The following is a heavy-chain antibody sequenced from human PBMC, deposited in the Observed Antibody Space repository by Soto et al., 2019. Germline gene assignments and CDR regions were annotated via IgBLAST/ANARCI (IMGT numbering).Heavy chain of an antibody. J-gene: IGHJ3*02. Sequence: QVQLQESGPGLVKPSQTLSLTCTVSGGSISSGGYYWSWIRQHPGKGLEWIGYIYYSGSTYYNPSFKNRVTISVDTSKNHFSLKLSSVTAADTAVYYCARFSRITMFRGASTAGHDAFDIWGQGTMVTVSS. CDR3: ARFSRITMFRGASTAGHDAFDI. CDR2: IYYSGST. D-gene: IGHD3-10*01. V-gene: IGHV4-31*03. CDR1: GGSISSGGYY.